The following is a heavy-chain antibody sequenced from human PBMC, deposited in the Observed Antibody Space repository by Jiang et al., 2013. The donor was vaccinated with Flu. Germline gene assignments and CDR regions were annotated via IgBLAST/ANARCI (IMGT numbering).Heavy chain of an antibody. V-gene: IGHV6-1*01. J-gene: IGHJ3*02. Sequence: SQTLSLTCAISGDSVSSNGVAWNWIRQSPSRGLEWLGRTYYRSKWYNDYAVSVKSRIIIDPDTSKNQFPLQLNSVTPEDTAVYYCTRGRMSAFDIWGQGTMVTVSS. CDR1: GDSVSSNGVA. CDR3: TRGRMSAFDI. CDR2: TYYRSKWYN. D-gene: IGHD2/OR15-2a*01.